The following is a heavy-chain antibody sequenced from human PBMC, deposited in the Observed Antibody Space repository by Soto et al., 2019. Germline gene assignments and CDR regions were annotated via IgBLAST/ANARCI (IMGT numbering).Heavy chain of an antibody. CDR2: LDTDGTTA. V-gene: IGHV3-74*01. CDR1: GFTFSNYW. CDR3: LRDLPHKWFNP. Sequence: GVSLRLSCSASGFTFSNYWMHWVRQAPGKGLVWVSRLDTDGTTATYADSVKGRFTISRDNAENTVYLQMNSLRAEDTAVYYCLRDLPHKWFNPWGQGTLVIVSS. J-gene: IGHJ5*02.